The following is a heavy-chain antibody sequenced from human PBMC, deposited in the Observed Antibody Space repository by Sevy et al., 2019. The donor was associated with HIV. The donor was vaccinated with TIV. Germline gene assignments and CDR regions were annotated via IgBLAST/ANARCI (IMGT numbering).Heavy chain of an antibody. D-gene: IGHD6-13*01. V-gene: IGHV3-66*01. Sequence: GGSLRLSCADSGFTVNSNYMSWVRQAPGKGLEWVSVIYSGDSTHYPDSVEGRFTISRDNSKNTLCLQMNNLRAEDTAVYYCAAVEPGIAAAAPNYGMDVWGQGTTVTVSS. J-gene: IGHJ6*02. CDR3: AAVEPGIAAAAPNYGMDV. CDR2: IYSGDST. CDR1: GFTVNSNY.